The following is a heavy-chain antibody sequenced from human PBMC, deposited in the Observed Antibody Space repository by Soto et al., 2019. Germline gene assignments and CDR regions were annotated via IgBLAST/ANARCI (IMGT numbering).Heavy chain of an antibody. Sequence: ASVKVSCKASGYTFTSYAMHWVRQAPGQRLEWMGWINAGNGNTKYSQKFQGRVTITRDTSASTAYMELSSLRSEDTAVYYCARDRCGTNGVCYMNYYYYYMDVWGKGTTVTVSS. D-gene: IGHD2-8*01. CDR1: GYTFTSYA. J-gene: IGHJ6*03. CDR2: INAGNGNT. V-gene: IGHV1-3*01. CDR3: ARDRCGTNGVCYMNYYYYYMDV.